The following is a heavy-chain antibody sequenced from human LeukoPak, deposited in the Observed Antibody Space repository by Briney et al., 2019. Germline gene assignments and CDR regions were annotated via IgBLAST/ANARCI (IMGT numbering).Heavy chain of an antibody. V-gene: IGHV4-38-2*01. Sequence: SETLSLTCAVSAYSISSGYRWSWIRQPPGKGLEWIGSIYHSGITYYNPSLKSRVTISVDTSNNQFSLELTSVTAADTAVYYCARYRDGHTTFDHSGQGTLVTVSS. CDR3: ARYRDGHTTFDH. D-gene: IGHD5-24*01. CDR2: IYHSGIT. CDR1: AYSISSGYR. J-gene: IGHJ4*02.